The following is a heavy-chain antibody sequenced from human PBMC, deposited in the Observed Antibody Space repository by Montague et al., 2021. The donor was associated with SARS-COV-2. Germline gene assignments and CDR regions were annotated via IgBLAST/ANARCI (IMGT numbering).Heavy chain of an antibody. CDR1: GFTVSSNY. CDR2: IYSGGST. CDR3: ARGLRIAAAGTGSGYYYGMDV. D-gene: IGHD6-13*01. V-gene: IGHV3-53*04. Sequence: SLRLSRAASGFTVSSNYMSWVRQAPGKGLEWVSVIYSGGSTYYADSAKGRFTISRHNSKNTLHLQMNSLRAEDTAVYYCARGLRIAAAGTGSGYYYGMDVWGQGTTVTVSS. J-gene: IGHJ6*02.